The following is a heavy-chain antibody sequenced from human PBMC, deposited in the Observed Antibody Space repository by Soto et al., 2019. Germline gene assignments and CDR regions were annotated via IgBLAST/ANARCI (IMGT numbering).Heavy chain of an antibody. V-gene: IGHV1-2*04. CDR2: INPNSGAT. D-gene: IGHD1-26*01. CDR1: GYTFTGYF. CDR3: ARARRGSYSDY. J-gene: IGHJ4*02. Sequence: AALKFSCTASGYTFTGYFMHWVRQAPGQGLEWMGWINPNSGATNYAQKFQGWVTMARDTSISTAYMELSRLRSDDTAVYYCARARRGSYSDYWGQGTLVTSPQ.